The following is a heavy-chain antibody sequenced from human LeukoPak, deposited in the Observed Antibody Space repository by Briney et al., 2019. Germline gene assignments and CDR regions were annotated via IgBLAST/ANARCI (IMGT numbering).Heavy chain of an antibody. CDR2: IYHSGST. CDR1: GVSISSSNSY. CDR3: ARVGSGWSIDP. D-gene: IGHD6-19*01. V-gene: IGHV4-39*07. Sequence: SETLSLTCTVSGVSISSSNSYWGWIRQPPGKGLEWIGSIYHSGSTYYNPSLKSRVTISVDTSKNQFSLKLSSVTAADTAVYYCARVGSGWSIDPWGQGTLVTVSS. J-gene: IGHJ5*02.